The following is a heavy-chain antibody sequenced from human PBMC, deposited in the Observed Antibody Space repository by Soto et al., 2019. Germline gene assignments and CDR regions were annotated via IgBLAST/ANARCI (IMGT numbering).Heavy chain of an antibody. CDR3: ARGESSSYGGTYYYYGMDV. J-gene: IGHJ6*02. D-gene: IGHD6-6*01. CDR1: GGSFSGYY. V-gene: IGHV4-34*01. CDR2: INHSGST. Sequence: SETLSLTCAVYGGSFSGYYWSWIRQPPGKGLEWIGEINHSGSTNYNPSLKSRVTISVDTSKNQFSLKLSSVTAADTAVYYCARGESSSYGGTYYYYGMDVWGQGTTVTVSS.